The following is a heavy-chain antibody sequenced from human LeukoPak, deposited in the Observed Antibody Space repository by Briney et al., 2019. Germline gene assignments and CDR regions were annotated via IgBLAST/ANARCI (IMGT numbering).Heavy chain of an antibody. D-gene: IGHD4-17*01. V-gene: IGHV3-23*01. J-gene: IGHJ4*02. CDR1: GFTFGSCW. CDR3: AKEKNLRYYFDY. CDR2: ISDSGGST. Sequence: PGGSLRLSCAASGFTFGSCWMSWVRQAPGKGLEWVSAISDSGGSTYYADSVKGRFTISRDNSKNTLYLQMNSLRAEDTAVYYCAKEKNLRYYFDYWGQGTLVTVSS.